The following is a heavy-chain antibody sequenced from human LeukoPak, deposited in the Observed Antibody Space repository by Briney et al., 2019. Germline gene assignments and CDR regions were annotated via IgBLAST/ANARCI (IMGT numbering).Heavy chain of an antibody. CDR3: ARLGVEMEIDP. Sequence: SETLSLTCTVSGASIGVHSWSWIRQPPGKGLEWIGYIYFTGSTNYVPSLHSRVTISVDTSRNQFSLKLTSVTAADTAVYYCARLGVEMEIDPWGQGTLVTVSS. CDR1: GASIGVHS. V-gene: IGHV4-59*11. D-gene: IGHD2-8*01. CDR2: IYFTGST. J-gene: IGHJ5*02.